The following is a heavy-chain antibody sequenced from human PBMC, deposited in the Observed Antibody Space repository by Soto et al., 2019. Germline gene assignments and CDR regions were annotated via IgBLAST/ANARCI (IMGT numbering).Heavy chain of an antibody. D-gene: IGHD6-25*01. V-gene: IGHV2-70*04. CDR3: ARGSLERDFDY. CDR2: IDWDDDK. J-gene: IGHJ4*02. CDR1: GFSLSTSGMR. Sequence: GSGPTLVNPTQTLTLTCTFSGFSLSTSGMRVSWIRQPPGKALEWLARIDWDDDKFYSTSLKTRLTISKDTSKNQVALTMTNMDPVDTATYYCARGSLERDFDYWGQGTLVTVSS.